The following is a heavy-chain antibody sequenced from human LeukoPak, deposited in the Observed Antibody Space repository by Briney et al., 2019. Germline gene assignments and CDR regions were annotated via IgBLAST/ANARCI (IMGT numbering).Heavy chain of an antibody. J-gene: IGHJ3*02. V-gene: IGHV3-23*01. Sequence: PGGSLRLSCAASGFTFSSYAMSWVRQAPGKGLEWVSAISGSGGSTYYADSVKGRFTISRDNSKNTLYLQMNSLRAEDTAVYYCAKDRDSSGYYDWGAFDIWGQGTMVTVSS. CDR1: GFTFSSYA. D-gene: IGHD3-22*01. CDR3: AKDRDSSGYYDWGAFDI. CDR2: ISGSGGST.